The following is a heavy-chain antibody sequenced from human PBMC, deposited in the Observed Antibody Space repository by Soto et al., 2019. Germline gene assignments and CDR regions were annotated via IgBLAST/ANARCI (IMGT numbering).Heavy chain of an antibody. CDR3: ARQMESYFDWLPPFDY. D-gene: IGHD3-9*01. V-gene: IGHV4-34*01. J-gene: IGHJ4*02. CDR1: GGSFSGYY. CDR2: INHSGST. Sequence: SETLSLTCAVYGGSFSGYYWSWIRQPPGKGLEWIGEINHSGSTNYNPSLKSRVTISVDTSKNQFSLKLSSVTAADTAVYYCARQMESYFDWLPPFDYWGQGTLVTVSS.